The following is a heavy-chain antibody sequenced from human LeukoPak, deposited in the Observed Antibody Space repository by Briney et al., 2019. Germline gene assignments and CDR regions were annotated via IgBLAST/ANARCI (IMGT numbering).Heavy chain of an antibody. Sequence: SETLSLTCAVYGGSFSGYYWSWIRQPPGKGLGWIGEINHSGSTNYNPSLKSRVTISVDTSKNQFSLKLSSVTAADTAVYYCARRYSGSYYDFDYWGQGTQVTVSS. CDR3: ARRYSGSYYDFDY. CDR1: GGSFSGYY. J-gene: IGHJ4*02. CDR2: INHSGST. V-gene: IGHV4-34*01. D-gene: IGHD1-26*01.